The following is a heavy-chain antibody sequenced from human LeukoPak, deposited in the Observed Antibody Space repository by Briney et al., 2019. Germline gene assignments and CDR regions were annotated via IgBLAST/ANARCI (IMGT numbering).Heavy chain of an antibody. CDR3: ARVRIYRGYYFDY. V-gene: IGHV4-31*03. J-gene: IGHJ4*02. D-gene: IGHD1-14*01. CDR2: IYYSGST. Sequence: SQTLSLTCTVSGGSISSGGYYWSWIRQHPGKGLEWIGYIYYSGSTYYNPSLKSRVTISVDTSKNQFSLKLSSVIAADTAVYYCARVRIYRGYYFDYWGQGTLVTVSS. CDR1: GGSISSGGYY.